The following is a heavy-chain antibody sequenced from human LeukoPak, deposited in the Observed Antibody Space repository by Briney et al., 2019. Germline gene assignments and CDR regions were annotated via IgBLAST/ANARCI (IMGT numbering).Heavy chain of an antibody. J-gene: IGHJ5*02. D-gene: IGHD3-10*01. V-gene: IGHV3-23*01. CDR2: VSDTT. CDR1: GFTFSSFA. Sequence: PGGSLRLSCAASGFTFSSFALSWVRQAPGKGLEWVSTVSDTTCYADSVRGRFTSSRDDSENTLYLLMDRLKAEDAAIYFCARSRGPGSHWFDPWGQGTLVTVSS. CDR3: ARSRGPGSHWFDP.